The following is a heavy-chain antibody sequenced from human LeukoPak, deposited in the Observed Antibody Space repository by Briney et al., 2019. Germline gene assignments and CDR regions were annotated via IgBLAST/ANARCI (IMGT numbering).Heavy chain of an antibody. CDR1: GGSTSSYN. J-gene: IGHJ5*02. Sequence: SETLSLTCTVSGGSTSSYNWSCIRPPAGKGLEWIGRIYSSGSTDYNPSLKSRVTMSVDTSKNKFSLKLSSVTAADTAVYYCARDSGTTGEVKFDPWAREPWSPSPQ. D-gene: IGHD3-10*01. CDR2: IYSSGST. CDR3: ARDSGTTGEVKFDP. V-gene: IGHV4-4*07.